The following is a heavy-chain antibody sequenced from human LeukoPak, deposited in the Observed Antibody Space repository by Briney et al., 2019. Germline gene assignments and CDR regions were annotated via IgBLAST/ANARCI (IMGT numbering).Heavy chain of an antibody. D-gene: IGHD6-13*01. CDR2: INHSGST. CDR1: GGSFSGYY. J-gene: IGHJ4*02. Sequence: SETLSLTCAVYGGSFSGYYWSWIRQPPGKGLEWIGEINHSGSTNYNPSLKSRVTISVDTSKNQFSLKLSSVTAADTAVYYCARTTIAAAGDGKDYFDYWGQGTLVTVSS. V-gene: IGHV4-34*01. CDR3: ARTTIAAAGDGKDYFDY.